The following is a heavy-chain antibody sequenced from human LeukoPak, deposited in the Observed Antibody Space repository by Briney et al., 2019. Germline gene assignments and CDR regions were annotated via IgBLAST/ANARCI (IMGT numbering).Heavy chain of an antibody. Sequence: PSETLSLTCIVSGGSISSYYWSWIRQPPGKGLEWIGYIYYSGSTNYNPSLKSRVTISVDTSKNQFSLKLSSVTAADTAVYYCARQWELRGWFDPWGQGTLVTVSS. V-gene: IGHV4-59*08. CDR2: IYYSGST. CDR1: GGSISSYY. CDR3: ARQWELRGWFDP. D-gene: IGHD1-26*01. J-gene: IGHJ5*02.